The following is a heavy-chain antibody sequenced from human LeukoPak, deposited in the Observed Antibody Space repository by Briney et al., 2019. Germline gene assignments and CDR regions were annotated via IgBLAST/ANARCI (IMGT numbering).Heavy chain of an antibody. CDR3: VRDETLWTLDW. J-gene: IGHJ4*02. Sequence: GGSLRLSCTASGFTFSGHWIHWVRQPPGMGLVWVSRINERGTDSMYAEPVKGRFTISRDNAKNTVYLQMNSLRAEDTAVYYCVRDETLWTLDWWGQGTLVSVSS. V-gene: IGHV3-74*03. CDR1: GFTFSGHW. CDR2: INERGTDS. D-gene: IGHD1-1*01.